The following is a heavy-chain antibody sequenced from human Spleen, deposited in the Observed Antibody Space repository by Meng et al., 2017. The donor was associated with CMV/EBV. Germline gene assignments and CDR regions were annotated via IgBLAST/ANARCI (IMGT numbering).Heavy chain of an antibody. CDR1: GFIFSNYA. D-gene: IGHD2-21*01. J-gene: IGHJ4*02. V-gene: IGHV3-30*04. CDR3: ARDRVLFNYYFDY. Sequence: GESPKISCAASGFIFSNYAMHWVRQAPGKGLEWVGVISYDGSKKYYEDSVRGRFTLSRDNSKNTLYLEMNSLRAEDTAMYFCARDRVLFNYYFDYWGQGTLVTVSS. CDR2: ISYDGSKK.